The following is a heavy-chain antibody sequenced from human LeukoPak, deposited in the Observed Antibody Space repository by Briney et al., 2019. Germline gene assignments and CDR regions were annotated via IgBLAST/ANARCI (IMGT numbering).Heavy chain of an antibody. CDR2: IYYSGST. CDR3: ASGDSSSWYAPLGY. Sequence: SETLSLTCTASGGSISSYYWSWIRQPPGKGLEWIGYIYYSGSTNYNPSLKSRVTISVDTSKNQFSLKLSSVTAADTAVYYCASGDSSSWYAPLGYWGQGTLVTVSS. CDR1: GGSISSYY. D-gene: IGHD6-13*01. V-gene: IGHV4-59*01. J-gene: IGHJ4*02.